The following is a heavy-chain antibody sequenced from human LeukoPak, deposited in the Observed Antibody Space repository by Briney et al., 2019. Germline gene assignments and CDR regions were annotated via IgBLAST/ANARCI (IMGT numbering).Heavy chain of an antibody. J-gene: IGHJ6*03. CDR1: GGSISSSSYY. Sequence: PSETLSLTCTVSGGSISSSSYYWGWIRQPPGKGLEWIGSIYYSGSTYYNPSLKSRVTISVDTSKNQFSLKLSSVTAADTAVYYCARVVRDSTGYYYLAEYYYMDVWGKGTTVTVSS. V-gene: IGHV4-39*07. CDR2: IYYSGST. D-gene: IGHD3-22*01. CDR3: ARVVRDSTGYYYLAEYYYMDV.